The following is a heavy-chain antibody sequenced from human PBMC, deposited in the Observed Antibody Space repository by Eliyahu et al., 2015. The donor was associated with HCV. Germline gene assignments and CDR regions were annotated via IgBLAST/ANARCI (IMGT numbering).Heavy chain of an antibody. J-gene: IGHJ4*02. CDR1: GFPFSSHW. CDR3: VTGTRSXGY. CDR2: INPDGSLM. Sequence: EVQLVQSGGGLVQPGGSLRLSXAASGFPFSSHWMTWVRQAPGKGLEWVANINPDGSLMYYVDSVEGRFTISRDNAKNSLSLQMNGLRAEDTAVYYCVTGTRSXGYWGQGXLVXVSS. V-gene: IGHV3-7*01. D-gene: IGHD2-2*01.